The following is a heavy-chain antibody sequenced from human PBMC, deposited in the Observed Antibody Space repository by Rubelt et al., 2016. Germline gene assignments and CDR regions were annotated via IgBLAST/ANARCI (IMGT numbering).Heavy chain of an antibody. CDR1: GGSISSSNYY. D-gene: IGHD4-17*01. J-gene: IGHJ4*02. V-gene: IGHV4-39*01. CDR3: ARPSDYGDYIGY. CDR2: IYYSGST. Sequence: QVQLQESGPGLVKPSETLSLTCAVSGGSISSSNYYWGWIRQPPGKGLEWIGSIYYSGSTYYNPSLKSRVTISVDTSKNQFSLKLRSVTAADTAVYYCARPSDYGDYIGYWGRGTPVTVSS.